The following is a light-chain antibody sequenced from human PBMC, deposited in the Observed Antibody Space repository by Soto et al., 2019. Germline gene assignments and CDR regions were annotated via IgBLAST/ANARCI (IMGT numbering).Light chain of an antibody. CDR2: DVN. V-gene: IGLV2-14*01. Sequence: QTVVTQPASVSGSPGQSITISCTGTSSDVGVYNYVSWYQQHPGQAPKLIIYDVNDRPSGVSNRFSGSKSGNTASLTISGLQAEDEADYYCSSYTTSSTVVFGGGTKLTVL. J-gene: IGLJ3*02. CDR1: SSDVGVYNY. CDR3: SSYTTSSTVV.